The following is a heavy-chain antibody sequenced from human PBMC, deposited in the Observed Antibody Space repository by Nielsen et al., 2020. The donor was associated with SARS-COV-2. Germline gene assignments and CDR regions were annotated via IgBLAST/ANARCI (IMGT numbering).Heavy chain of an antibody. CDR2: ISSSSSTI. CDR3: ARDSRGIVVVPAAMGLDY. V-gene: IGHV3-48*02. D-gene: IGHD2-2*01. CDR1: GFTFSGYS. Sequence: GESLKISCAASGFTFSGYSMNWVRQAPGKGLEWVSYISSSSSTIYYADSVKGRFTISRDNAKNSLYLQMNSLRDEDTAVYYCARDSRGIVVVPAAMGLDYWGQGTLVTVSS. J-gene: IGHJ4*02.